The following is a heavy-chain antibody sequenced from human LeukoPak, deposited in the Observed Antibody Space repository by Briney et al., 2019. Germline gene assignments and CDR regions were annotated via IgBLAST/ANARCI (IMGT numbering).Heavy chain of an antibody. CDR2: ISGSGGST. J-gene: IGHJ1*01. Sequence: TGGSLRLSCAASGFTFSSYAMSWVRQAPVKELEWVSAISGSGGSTYYADSVKGRFTISRDNSKNTLYLQMNSLRAEDTAVYYCAKGITPWQKYFQHWGQGTLVTVSS. V-gene: IGHV3-23*01. CDR1: GFTFSSYA. D-gene: IGHD1-14*01. CDR3: AKGITPWQKYFQH.